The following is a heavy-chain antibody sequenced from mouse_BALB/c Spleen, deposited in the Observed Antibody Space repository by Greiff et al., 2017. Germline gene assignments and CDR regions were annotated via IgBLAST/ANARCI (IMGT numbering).Heavy chain of an antibody. CDR1: GYAFTNYL. CDR3: ARWERSSFAY. CDR2: INPGSGGT. V-gene: IGHV1-54*01. J-gene: IGHJ3*01. Sequence: QVHVKQSGAELVRPGTSVKVSCKASGYAFTNYLIEWVKQRPGQGLEWIGVINPGSGGTNYNEKFKGKATLTADKSSSTAYMQLSSLTSDDSAVYFCARWERSSFAYWGQGTLVTVSA. D-gene: IGHD4-1*01.